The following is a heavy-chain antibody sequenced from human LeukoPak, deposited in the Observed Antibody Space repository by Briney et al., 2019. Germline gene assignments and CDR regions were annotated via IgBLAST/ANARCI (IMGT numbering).Heavy chain of an antibody. CDR1: GVSISSYY. CDR2: MYSSGST. CDR3: ARERIRPSLGSGAFDI. D-gene: IGHD3-10*01. Sequence: SETLSLTCTVSGVSISSYYWSWIRQPPGKGLEWIGYMYSSGSTNYTPSLKSRVTISGDTSKNQFSLKLTSVTAADTAVYYCARERIRPSLGSGAFDIWGQGTMVTVSS. J-gene: IGHJ3*02. V-gene: IGHV4-59*12.